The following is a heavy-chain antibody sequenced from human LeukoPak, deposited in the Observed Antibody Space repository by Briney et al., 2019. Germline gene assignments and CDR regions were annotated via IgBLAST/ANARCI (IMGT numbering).Heavy chain of an antibody. CDR3: ARDRAGDYYDPGMDV. D-gene: IGHD3-22*01. CDR2: INSDGSST. V-gene: IGHV3-74*01. CDR1: GFTFSSYW. J-gene: IGHJ6*02. Sequence: GRSLRLSCAASGFTFSSYWMHWVRQAPGKGLVWVSRINSDGSSTSYADSVKGRFTISRDNAKNTLYLQMNSLRAEDTAVYYCARDRAGDYYDPGMDVWGQGTTITVSS.